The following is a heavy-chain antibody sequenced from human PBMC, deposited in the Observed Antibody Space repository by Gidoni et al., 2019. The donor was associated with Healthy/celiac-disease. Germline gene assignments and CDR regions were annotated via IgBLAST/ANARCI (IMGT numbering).Heavy chain of an antibody. CDR1: GFSCSLDV. CDR3: AKTGFCGGDCSTKPFDY. D-gene: IGHD2-21*02. J-gene: IGHJ4*02. CDR2: RSYDGSNK. Sequence: QGPLGGAGGGVVPPGRGLGLSCADSGFSCSLDVMHWVSPAPGKGLEGVAVRSYDGSNKYYADSVKGRFTISRDNSKNTLYLQMNSLRAEDAAVYYCAKTGFCGGDCSTKPFDYWGQGTLVTVSS. V-gene: IGHV3-30*18.